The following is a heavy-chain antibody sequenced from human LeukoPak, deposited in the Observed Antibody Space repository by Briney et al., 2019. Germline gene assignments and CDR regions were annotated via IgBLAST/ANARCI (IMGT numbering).Heavy chain of an antibody. CDR1: GFTFSSYS. CDR3: ARDHDDSGNHDFWSGYYRGTNAFDI. D-gene: IGHD3-3*01. CDR2: ISSSSSYI. Sequence: GGSLRLSCAASGFTFSSYSMNWVRQAPGKGLEWVSSISSSSSYIYYADSVKGRFTISRDNAKNSLYLQMNSLRAEDTAVYYCARDHDDSGNHDFWSGYYRGTNAFDIWGQGTMVTVSS. J-gene: IGHJ3*02. V-gene: IGHV3-21*01.